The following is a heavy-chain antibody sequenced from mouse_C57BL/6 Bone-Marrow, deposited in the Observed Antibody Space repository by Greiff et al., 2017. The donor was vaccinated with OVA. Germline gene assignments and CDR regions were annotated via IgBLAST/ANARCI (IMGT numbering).Heavy chain of an antibody. V-gene: IGHV1-54*01. J-gene: IGHJ4*01. CDR1: GYAFTNYL. CDR2: INPGSGGT. D-gene: IGHD2-1*01. Sequence: VQLQQSGAELVRPGTSVKVSCKASGYAFTNYLIEWVKQRPGQGLEWIGVINPGSGGTNYNEKFKGKATLTADKSSSTAYMQLSSLTSEDAAVYCCARGGKDAMDYWGQGTSVTVSS. CDR3: ARGGKDAMDY.